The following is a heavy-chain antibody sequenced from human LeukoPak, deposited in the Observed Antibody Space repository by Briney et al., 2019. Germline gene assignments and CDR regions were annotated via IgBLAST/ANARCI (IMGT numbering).Heavy chain of an antibody. D-gene: IGHD5-24*01. J-gene: IGHJ4*02. V-gene: IGHV3-15*01. Sequence: GGSLRLSCAASGFIFSKAWVSWVRQAPGKGREWVGRIKSKADGEATDYAAPVKDRFTISRDDSKNTLYLQMDNLKTEDTAVYYCTTSQTEWQLFHDFWGQGTLVTVSS. CDR3: TTSQTEWQLFHDF. CDR1: GFIFSKAW. CDR2: IKSKADGEAT.